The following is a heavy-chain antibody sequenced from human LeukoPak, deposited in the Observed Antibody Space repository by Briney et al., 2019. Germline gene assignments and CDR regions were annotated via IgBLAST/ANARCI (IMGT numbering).Heavy chain of an antibody. D-gene: IGHD3-22*01. CDR3: ARDRATYYYDSSGYSGPGY. CDR1: GFTFSDYY. V-gene: IGHV3-11*01. Sequence: GGSLRLSCAASGFTFSDYYMSWIRQAPGKGLEWVSYISSGGSTIYYADSVKGRFTISRDNAKNSLYLQMNSLRAEDTAVYYCARDRATYYYDSSGYSGPGYWGQGTLVTVSS. J-gene: IGHJ4*02. CDR2: ISSGGSTI.